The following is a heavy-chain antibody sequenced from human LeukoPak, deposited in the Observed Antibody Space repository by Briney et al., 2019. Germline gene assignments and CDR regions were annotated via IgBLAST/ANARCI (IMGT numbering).Heavy chain of an antibody. D-gene: IGHD4-17*01. CDR1: GGSISSSSYY. V-gene: IGHV4-39*07. CDR2: IYYSGST. Sequence: PSETLSLTCSASGGSISSSSYYWGWIRQPPGKGLEWIGSIYYSGSTYYNPSLKSRVTISVDTSKNQFSLKLSSVTAADTAVYYCATRGWYPVYGDYELDYWGQGTLVTVSS. CDR3: ATRGWYPVYGDYELDY. J-gene: IGHJ4*02.